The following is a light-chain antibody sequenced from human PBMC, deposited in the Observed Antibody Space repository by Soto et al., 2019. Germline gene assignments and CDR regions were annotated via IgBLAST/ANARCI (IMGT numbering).Light chain of an antibody. Sequence: QSVLTQPPSVSGAPGQRVTISCTGSRSNIGAGNDVHWYKQLPGTAPKLLIYGNSNRPSGVPDRFSGSKSGTSASLAITGLQAEDEADYYCQSYDSSLSGSVFGGGTKVTVL. V-gene: IGLV1-40*01. CDR2: GNS. CDR1: RSNIGAGND. J-gene: IGLJ2*01. CDR3: QSYDSSLSGSV.